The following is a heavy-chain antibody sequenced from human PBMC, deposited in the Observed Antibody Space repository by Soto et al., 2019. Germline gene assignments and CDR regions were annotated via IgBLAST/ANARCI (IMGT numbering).Heavy chain of an antibody. V-gene: IGHV3-11*01. D-gene: IGHD3-10*01. CDR3: ASRGDGYNYSYY. CDR1: GFTFSDYY. Sequence: LRLSWAASGFTFSDYYMSWIRQAPGKGLEWVSYISSSGSTIYYADSVKSRFTISRDNAKNSLYLQMNSLRAEDTAVYYCASRGDGYNYSYYWGQGTLVTFSS. CDR2: ISSSGSTI. J-gene: IGHJ4*02.